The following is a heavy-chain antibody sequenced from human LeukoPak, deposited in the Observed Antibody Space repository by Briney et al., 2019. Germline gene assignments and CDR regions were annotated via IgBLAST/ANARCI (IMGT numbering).Heavy chain of an antibody. Sequence: GGSLRLSCAASGFTFSSYGMHWVRQAPGKGLEWGAVIWYDGSNKYYADSVKGRFTISRDNSKNTLYLQMNSLRAEDTAVYYCAKDSHPRGLDYWGQGTLVTVSS. V-gene: IGHV3-33*06. D-gene: IGHD5/OR15-5a*01. CDR1: GFTFSSYG. J-gene: IGHJ4*02. CDR3: AKDSHPRGLDY. CDR2: IWYDGSNK.